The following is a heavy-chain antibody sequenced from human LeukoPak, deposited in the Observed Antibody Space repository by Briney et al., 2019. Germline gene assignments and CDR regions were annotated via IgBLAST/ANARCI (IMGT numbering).Heavy chain of an antibody. J-gene: IGHJ4*02. Sequence: SVKVSCKASGGTFSSYAISWVRQAPGQGLEWMGRIIPILGIANYAQKFQGRVTITADKSTSTAYMELSSLRSEDTAVYYCARGRMTTVTTGGYWGQGTLVTVSS. CDR2: IIPILGIA. D-gene: IGHD4-17*01. CDR3: ARGRMTTVTTGGY. V-gene: IGHV1-69*04. CDR1: GGTFSSYA.